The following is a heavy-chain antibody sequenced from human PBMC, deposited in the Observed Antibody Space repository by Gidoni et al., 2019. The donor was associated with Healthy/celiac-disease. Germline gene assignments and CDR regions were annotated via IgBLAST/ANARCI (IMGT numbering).Heavy chain of an antibody. V-gene: IGHV1-69*12. Sequence: QVQLVQSGAEVKKPGSSVKVSCKDSGGTFSSYAISWVRQAPGQGLEWMGGIIPIFGTANYAQKFQGRVTITADESTSTADMELSSLRSEDTAVYYCARHRYGGGGRLGVFDYWGQGTLVTVSS. CDR2: IIPIFGTA. CDR3: ARHRYGGGGRLGVFDY. J-gene: IGHJ4*02. D-gene: IGHD4-17*01. CDR1: GGTFSSYA.